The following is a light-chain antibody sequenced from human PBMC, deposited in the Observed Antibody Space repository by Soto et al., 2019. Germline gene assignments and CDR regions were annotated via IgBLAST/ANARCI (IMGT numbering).Light chain of an antibody. Sequence: QSVLTQPPSASGTPGQRVTISCSGGSSNIGTNSVNWYQQLPGRAPKLLIYNNDLRPSGVPDRFSGSKSGTSASLAISGLQSEDEADYYCAAWDDSLNGFYVFGIVTKLTVL. V-gene: IGLV1-44*01. CDR3: AAWDDSLNGFYV. CDR2: NND. J-gene: IGLJ1*01. CDR1: SSNIGTNS.